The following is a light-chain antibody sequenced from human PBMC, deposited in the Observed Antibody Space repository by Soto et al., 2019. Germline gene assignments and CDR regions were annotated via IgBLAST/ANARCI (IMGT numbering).Light chain of an antibody. J-gene: IGKJ1*01. CDR3: QQYNFWPPT. CDR2: DIS. CDR1: QSVSSN. Sequence: EIVMRQSPATLSVSPGERATLSCRASQSVSSNLAWYQQKPGQAPRLLIYDISTRATGVPARFSGSGSGSGTEFALTISSLQSDDFAIYYCQQYNFWPPTFGQGTKVDIK. V-gene: IGKV3-15*01.